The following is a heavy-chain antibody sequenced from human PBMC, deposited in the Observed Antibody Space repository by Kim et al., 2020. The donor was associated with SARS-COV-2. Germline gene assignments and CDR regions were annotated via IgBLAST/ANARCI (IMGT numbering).Heavy chain of an antibody. J-gene: IGHJ6*03. D-gene: IGHD3-9*01. CDR3: AKDILTGYANYMGV. Sequence: ADSVKGRFTISRDNAKSSLYLQMNSLRAEDTALYYCAKDILTGYANYMGVWGKGTTVTVSS. V-gene: IGHV3-9*01.